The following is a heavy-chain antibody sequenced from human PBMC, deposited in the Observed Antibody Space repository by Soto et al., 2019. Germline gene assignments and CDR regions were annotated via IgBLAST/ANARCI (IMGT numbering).Heavy chain of an antibody. V-gene: IGHV3-21*01. CDR3: AREGYYYDSSGYYPNYYYGMDV. Sequence: WGSLSLSCSASVFAFMCYSMNWFRQAPGKALRWVSSISSSSSYIYYADSVKGRFNISRDNAKNSLYLQMNSLRAEDTAVYYCAREGYYYDSSGYYPNYYYGMDVWGQGTTVTVSS. D-gene: IGHD3-22*01. CDR2: ISSSSSYI. J-gene: IGHJ6*02. CDR1: VFAFMCYS.